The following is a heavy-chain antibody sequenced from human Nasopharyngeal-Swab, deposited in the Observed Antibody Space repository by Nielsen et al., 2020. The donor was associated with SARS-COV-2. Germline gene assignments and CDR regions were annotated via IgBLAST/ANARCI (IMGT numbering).Heavy chain of an antibody. J-gene: IGHJ4*02. CDR1: GFTFDDYG. CDR2: IYSGGST. D-gene: IGHD3-22*01. Sequence: GGSLRLSYAASGFTFDDYGMSWVRQAPGKGLEWVSVIYSGGSTYYADSVKGRFTISRDNSKNTLYLQMNSLRAEDTAVYYCASHYYDSSGYYRPRDYWGQGTLVTVSS. V-gene: IGHV3-53*01. CDR3: ASHYYDSSGYYRPRDY.